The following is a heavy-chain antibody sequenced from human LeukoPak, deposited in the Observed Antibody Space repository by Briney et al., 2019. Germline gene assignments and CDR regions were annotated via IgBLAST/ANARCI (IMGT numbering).Heavy chain of an antibody. J-gene: IGHJ4*02. CDR3: ARGRPHGNDY. CDR2: IASDGSST. Sequence: GGSLRLSCAASGFTFSSYWMNWVRQAPGKGLVWVSRIASDGSSTTYADSVKGRFSISRDNAKNTLYLQMNSLRVEDTAVYYCARGRPHGNDYWGQGALATVSS. CDR1: GFTFSSYW. D-gene: IGHD4-23*01. V-gene: IGHV3-74*01.